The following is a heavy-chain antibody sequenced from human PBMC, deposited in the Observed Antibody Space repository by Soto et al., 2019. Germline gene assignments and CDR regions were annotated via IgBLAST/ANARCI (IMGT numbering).Heavy chain of an antibody. J-gene: IGHJ4*02. D-gene: IGHD5-18*01. V-gene: IGHV3-74*01. Sequence: EVQLVESGGGLVQPGGSLRLSCAASGFTFSSYWMHWVRQTAGKGLVWVSQINSDGSATRYADSVKGRFTISSDNAKNTVYQQMNSLRAEDTAVYYCATLNSFGSDYWGQGTLVTVSS. CDR2: INSDGSAT. CDR1: GFTFSSYW. CDR3: ATLNSFGSDY.